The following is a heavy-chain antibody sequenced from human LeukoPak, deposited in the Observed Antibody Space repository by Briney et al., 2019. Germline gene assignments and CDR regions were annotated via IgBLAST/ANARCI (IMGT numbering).Heavy chain of an antibody. V-gene: IGHV3-23*01. CDR1: GFTFSNSA. J-gene: IGHJ4*02. D-gene: IGHD2-15*01. CDR3: AKEGILNAYSDY. Sequence: GGSLTLSCAASGFTFSNSAIYWVRQAPGKGLEWVSFISDSGGVTYYADSVKGRFTISRDNSKNTLYLQMNSLRAEDTAVYYCAKEGILNAYSDYWGQGTLVTVSS. CDR2: ISDSGGVT.